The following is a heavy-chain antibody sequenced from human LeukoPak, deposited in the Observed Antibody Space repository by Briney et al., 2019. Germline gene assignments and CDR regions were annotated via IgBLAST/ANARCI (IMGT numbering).Heavy chain of an antibody. CDR1: GGSISSYY. Sequence: KRSETQSLTCTVSGGSISSYYWSWIRQPPGKGLEWIGYIYYSGSTNYNPSLKSRVTISVDTSKNQFSLKLSSVTAADTAVYYCARPALAAAGDYGMDVWGQGTTVTVSS. V-gene: IGHV4-59*08. D-gene: IGHD6-13*01. CDR3: ARPALAAAGDYGMDV. J-gene: IGHJ6*02. CDR2: IYYSGST.